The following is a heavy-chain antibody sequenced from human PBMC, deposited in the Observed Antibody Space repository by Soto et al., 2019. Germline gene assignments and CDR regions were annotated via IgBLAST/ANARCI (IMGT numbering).Heavy chain of an antibody. CDR2: VYGTGST. V-gene: IGHV4-39*01. D-gene: IGHD2-8*01. CDR3: ARSHYTYGLLIDY. J-gene: IGHJ4*02. CDR1: GDSITTNGYY. Sequence: SETLSLTCSVSGDSITTNGYYWGWIRQPPGKGLQWIGNVYGTGSTFSHPSLTSRVFISVDTSKNEFSLRLTSVTAADTAVYYCARSHYTYGLLIDYWGPGTLVTVSS.